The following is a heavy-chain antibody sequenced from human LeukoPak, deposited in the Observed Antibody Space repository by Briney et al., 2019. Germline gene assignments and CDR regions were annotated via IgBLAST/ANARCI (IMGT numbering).Heavy chain of an antibody. V-gene: IGHV4-38-2*02. CDR2: IFHSGST. CDR1: GYSISSGYY. J-gene: IGHJ6*03. D-gene: IGHD3-9*01. Sequence: SETLSLTCSVSGYSISSGYYWGWIRQPPGKGLEWIANIFHSGSTNYNPSLKSRVTISVDTSKNQSSLKLSSVTAADTAVYYCARGHPLRYLRAPGYYYYYMDVWGKGTTVTISS. CDR3: ARGHPLRYLRAPGYYYYYMDV.